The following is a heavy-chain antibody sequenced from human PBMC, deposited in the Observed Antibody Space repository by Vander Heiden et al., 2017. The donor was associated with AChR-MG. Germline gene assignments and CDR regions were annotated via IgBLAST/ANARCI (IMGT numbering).Heavy chain of an antibody. CDR2: IYTSGST. CDR3: AREVEDYSSPYSSSWYRFDY. J-gene: IGHJ4*02. Sequence: QVQLQESGPGLVKPSETLSLTCTVSGGSISSYYWSWIRQPAGKGLEWIGRIYTSGSTNYNPSIKSRVTMSVDTSKNQFSLKLSSVTAADTAVYYCAREVEDYSSPYSSSWYRFDYWGQGTLVTVSS. CDR1: GGSISSYY. V-gene: IGHV4-4*07. D-gene: IGHD6-13*01.